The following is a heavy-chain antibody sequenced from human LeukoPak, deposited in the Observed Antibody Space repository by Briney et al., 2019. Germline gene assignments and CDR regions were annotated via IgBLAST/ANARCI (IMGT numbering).Heavy chain of an antibody. CDR2: IYYSGST. D-gene: IGHD2-2*01. CDR3: ASQQGSTSLDY. J-gene: IGHJ4*02. CDR1: GGSISSSSYY. V-gene: IGHV4-39*01. Sequence: SETLPLTCTVSGGSISSSSYYWGWIRQPPGKGLEWIGSIYYSGSTYYNPSLKSRVTISVDTSKNQFSLKLSSVTAADTAVYYCASQQGSTSLDYWGQGTLVTVSS.